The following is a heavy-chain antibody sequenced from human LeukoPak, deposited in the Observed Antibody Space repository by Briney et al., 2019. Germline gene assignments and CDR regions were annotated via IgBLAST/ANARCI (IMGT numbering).Heavy chain of an antibody. D-gene: IGHD1-1*01. Sequence: SETLSLTCTVSDVSISSYYWSWIRQPPGKGLQWIGCISYTGSATYSPSLKSRVTVSVDTSRNQFSLRMSSVTAADTAVYYCARGVTTGLDWFDHWGQGTLVTVSS. CDR1: DVSISSYY. CDR3: ARGVTTGLDWFDH. J-gene: IGHJ5*02. CDR2: ISYTGSA. V-gene: IGHV4-59*01.